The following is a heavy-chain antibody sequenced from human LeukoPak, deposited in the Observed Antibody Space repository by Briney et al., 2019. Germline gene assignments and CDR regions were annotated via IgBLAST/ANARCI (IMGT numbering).Heavy chain of an antibody. Sequence: PSETLSLTCTVSGGSISGYYWSWIRQPPGKGLEWIGYIYYSGSTNYNPSLKSRVTISVDASKTHFSLKVTSVTAADTAVYYCARDRSLGIIDYWGQGTLVTVSP. CDR1: GGSISGYY. CDR3: ARDRSLGIIDY. J-gene: IGHJ4*02. V-gene: IGHV4-59*01. CDR2: IYYSGST. D-gene: IGHD3-16*01.